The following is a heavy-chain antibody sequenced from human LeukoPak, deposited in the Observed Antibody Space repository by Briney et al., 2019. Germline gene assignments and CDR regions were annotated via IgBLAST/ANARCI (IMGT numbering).Heavy chain of an antibody. CDR1: GYTFTSYG. CDR3: ARDAETMVRGVIITKKKYDY. CDR2: ISAYNGNT. V-gene: IGHV1-18*04. Sequence: GASVKVSCKASGYTFTSYGISWVRQAPGQGLEWVGWISAYNGNTNYAQKLQGRVTMTTDTSTSTAYMELRSLRSDDTAVYYCARDAETMVRGVIITKKKYDYWGQGTLVTVSS. J-gene: IGHJ4*02. D-gene: IGHD3-10*01.